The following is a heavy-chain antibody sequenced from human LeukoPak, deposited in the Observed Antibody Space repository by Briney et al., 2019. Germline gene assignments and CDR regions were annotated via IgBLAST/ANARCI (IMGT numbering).Heavy chain of an antibody. V-gene: IGHV3-64D*09. CDR2: ISSNGGST. D-gene: IGHD3-10*01. Sequence: PGGSLRLSCSASGCTFSTSAMHWVRQAPGKGLEYVSAISSNGGSTYYADSVKGRFTISRDNSKNTLHLQMSSLRAEDTAVYYCVGVRWFGGSNWFDPWGQGTLVTVSS. CDR3: VGVRWFGGSNWFDP. J-gene: IGHJ5*02. CDR1: GCTFSTSA.